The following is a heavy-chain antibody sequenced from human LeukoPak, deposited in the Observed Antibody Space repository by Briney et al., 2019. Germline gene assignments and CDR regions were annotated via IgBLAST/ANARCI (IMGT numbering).Heavy chain of an antibody. D-gene: IGHD6-13*01. CDR1: GGSISSYY. Sequence: PSETLSLTCTVSGGSISSYYWSWIRQPPAKGLEWIGYIYYSGSTNYNPSLKSRVTISVNTSKNQFSLKLSSVTAADTAVYYCARVGQQPIKYFDYWGQGTLVTVSS. J-gene: IGHJ4*02. CDR3: ARVGQQPIKYFDY. V-gene: IGHV4-59*01. CDR2: IYYSGST.